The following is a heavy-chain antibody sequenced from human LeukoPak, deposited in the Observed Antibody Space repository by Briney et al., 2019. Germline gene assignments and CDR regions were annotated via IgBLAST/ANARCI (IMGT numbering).Heavy chain of an antibody. Sequence: GGSLRLSCAASGFTFSSYGMHWVRQAPGKGLEWVAFIRYDGSNKYYADSVKGRFTISRDNSKNTLYLQMNSLRAEDTAVYYCAKGYIDTAMVLGYWGQGTLVTVSS. CDR1: GFTFSSYG. D-gene: IGHD5-18*01. CDR2: IRYDGSNK. J-gene: IGHJ4*02. CDR3: AKGYIDTAMVLGY. V-gene: IGHV3-30*02.